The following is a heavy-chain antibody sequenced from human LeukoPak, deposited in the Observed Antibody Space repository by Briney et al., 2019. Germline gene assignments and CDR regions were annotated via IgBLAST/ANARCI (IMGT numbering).Heavy chain of an antibody. CDR2: INVYSGDT. J-gene: IGHJ6*03. CDR3: VRAPPAGKYQVRPYYYYMNV. D-gene: IGHD2-2*01. CDR1: GYSFTNYG. V-gene: IGHV1-18*01. Sequence: ASVKLSCKASGYSFTNYGISWVRQAPGQGLEWMGWINVYSGDTNYAQKLQARVTMTSDTSTSTAYMELRSLRSHDTAVYYCVRAPPAGKYQVRPYYYYMNVWGKGTTVTVSS.